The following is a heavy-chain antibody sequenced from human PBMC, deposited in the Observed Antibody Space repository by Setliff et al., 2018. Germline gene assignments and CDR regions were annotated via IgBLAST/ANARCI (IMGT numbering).Heavy chain of an antibody. V-gene: IGHV1-69*10. D-gene: IGHD6-13*01. CDR2: IIPILGIA. J-gene: IGHJ5*02. CDR3: ARHGVTAGRTDNYFDP. CDR1: GGTFSSYA. Sequence: GPQVKVSCKASGGTFSSYAISWVRQAPGQGLEWMGGIIPILGIANYAQKFQGKVIITADGSTSTAYMELTSLRSDDAAVYYCARHGVTAGRTDNYFDPWGQGMLVTVS.